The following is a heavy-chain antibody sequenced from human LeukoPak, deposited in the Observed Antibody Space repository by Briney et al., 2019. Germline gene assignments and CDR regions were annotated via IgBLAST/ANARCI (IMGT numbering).Heavy chain of an antibody. CDR3: LTTSRRPGWRYFDY. CDR1: GYSFTSYW. CDR2: IYPGDSDT. V-gene: IGHV5-51*01. J-gene: IGHJ4*02. D-gene: IGHD1-1*01. Sequence: GESLKISCKGSGYSFTSYWIGWVRQMPGKGLEWMGIIYPGDSDTRYSPSFQGQVTISADKSISTAYLQWSSQKASDTAMYYCLTTSRRPGWRYFDYWGQGTLVTVSS.